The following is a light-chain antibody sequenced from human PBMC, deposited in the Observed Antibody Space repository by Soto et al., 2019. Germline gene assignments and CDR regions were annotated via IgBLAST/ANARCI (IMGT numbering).Light chain of an antibody. J-gene: IGKJ3*01. V-gene: IGKV1-12*01. CDR2: AAS. Sequence: DVEMTQSPSSVSASVGDRVTITCRASQAINKWLAWYQQKPGKAPKLLIYAASNLQSGVPSRFSGNGSGTDFTLTISSLQPEDSATYYCQQANTFPYPFGPGTKVEIK. CDR1: QAINKW. CDR3: QQANTFPYP.